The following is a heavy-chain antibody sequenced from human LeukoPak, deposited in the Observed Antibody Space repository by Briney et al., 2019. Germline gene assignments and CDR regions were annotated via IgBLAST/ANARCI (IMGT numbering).Heavy chain of an antibody. Sequence: SETLSLTCTVSGGSISSYYWSWIRQPPGKGLEWIGYIYYSGSTNYNPSLKSRVTISVDTSKNQFSLKLSSVTAADTAVYYCARVSSSGWYDYYYYGMDVWGQGTTVTVSS. V-gene: IGHV4-59*01. D-gene: IGHD6-19*01. J-gene: IGHJ6*02. CDR1: GGSISSYY. CDR3: ARVSSSGWYDYYYYGMDV. CDR2: IYYSGST.